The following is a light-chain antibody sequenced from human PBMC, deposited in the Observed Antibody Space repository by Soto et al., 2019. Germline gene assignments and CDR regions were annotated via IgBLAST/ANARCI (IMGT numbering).Light chain of an antibody. Sequence: EIVLTQSPGTLSLSPGERATLSCRASQSVSSSYLAWYQQKPGQAPRLLIYGASSRANGIPDRFSGSGCGTDFNLTISRLEPEDVAVYYCQQYGSSYTFGQGTKLEI. CDR3: QQYGSSYT. CDR2: GAS. V-gene: IGKV3-20*01. J-gene: IGKJ2*01. CDR1: QSVSSSY.